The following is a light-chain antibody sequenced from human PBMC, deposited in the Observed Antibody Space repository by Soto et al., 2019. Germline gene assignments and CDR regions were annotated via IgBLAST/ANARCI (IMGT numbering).Light chain of an antibody. CDR3: QQRSNWT. J-gene: IGKJ5*01. CDR1: QSVSSY. CDR2: DAS. Sequence: EIVLTQSPATLSLSPGERATLSCRASQSVSSYLAWYQQKPGQAPRLLIYDASNRATGIPARFSGSGSGTDFTLTISSLEPEDFAVYYCQQRSNWTFGQGTRLEIK. V-gene: IGKV3-11*01.